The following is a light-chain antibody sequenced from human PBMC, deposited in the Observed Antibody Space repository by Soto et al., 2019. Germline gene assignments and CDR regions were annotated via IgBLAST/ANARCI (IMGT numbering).Light chain of an antibody. CDR1: SSNIGAHYD. CDR3: QSYDNSLSVYV. J-gene: IGLJ1*01. CDR2: GNS. Sequence: QSVLTQPPSVSGAPGQRVTISCTGSSSNIGAHYDVHWYQQLPGTAPKLLIYGNSNRPSGVPDRFSGSKSGTSASLAITRLQAEDEADYYCQSYDNSLSVYVFGTGTKLTVL. V-gene: IGLV1-40*01.